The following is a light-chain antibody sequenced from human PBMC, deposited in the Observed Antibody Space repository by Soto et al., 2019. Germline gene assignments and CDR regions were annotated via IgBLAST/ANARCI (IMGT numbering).Light chain of an antibody. V-gene: IGLV2-14*01. CDR3: SSYTSSSTPYV. J-gene: IGLJ1*01. Sequence: QSALTQPASVSGSPGQSITISCTGTSSDVGGYNYVSCYQQHPGKDPKLMIYDVSNRPAGVSNRFSGSKSGNTASLTISGLQAEDEADYYCSSYTSSSTPYVFVTGTKVTVL. CDR1: SSDVGGYNY. CDR2: DVS.